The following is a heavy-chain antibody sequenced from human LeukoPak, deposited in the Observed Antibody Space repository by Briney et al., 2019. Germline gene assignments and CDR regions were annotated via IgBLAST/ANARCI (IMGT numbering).Heavy chain of an antibody. V-gene: IGHV3-30*04. J-gene: IGHJ6*02. CDR3: ARDRTKYCSGGSCHYGMDV. CDR1: GFTFSSYA. Sequence: GGSLRLSCAASGFTFSSYAMHWVRQAPGKGLEWVAVISYDGSNKYYADSVKGRFTISRDNSKNTPYLQMNSLRAEDTAVYYCARDRTKYCSGGSCHYGMDVWGQGTTVTVSS. CDR2: ISYDGSNK. D-gene: IGHD2-15*01.